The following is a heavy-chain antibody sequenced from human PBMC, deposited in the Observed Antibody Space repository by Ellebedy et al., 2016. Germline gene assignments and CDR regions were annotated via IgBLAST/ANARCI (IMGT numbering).Heavy chain of an antibody. CDR1: GFTCGNFF. J-gene: IGHJ5*02. CDR2: ISGDGDTI. CDR3: RPGHYANL. Sequence: GGSLRLXXVASGFTCGNFFMSWVRQAPGGGLEWISTISGDGDTIVSADSVKGRFTISRDNFRNTLYLQMNSLRPEDTAVYYCRPGHYANLWGHGTLVTVSS. V-gene: IGHV3-23*01. D-gene: IGHD4-17*01.